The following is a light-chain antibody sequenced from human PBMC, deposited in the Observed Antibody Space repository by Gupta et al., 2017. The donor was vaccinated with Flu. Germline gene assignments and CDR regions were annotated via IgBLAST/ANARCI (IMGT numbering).Light chain of an antibody. V-gene: IGKV3-20*01. Sequence: EIVLTQSPGTLSLSPGERATLSCRASQSVTSNYLGWYQQKPGQAPRLLIFGASSRAIGIPDRFSGSGSGTDFTLTFSRREPEDFAVYHCLQYDKSPPGTFGQGTKVEMK. CDR1: QSVTSNY. CDR2: GAS. J-gene: IGKJ1*01. CDR3: LQYDKSPPGT.